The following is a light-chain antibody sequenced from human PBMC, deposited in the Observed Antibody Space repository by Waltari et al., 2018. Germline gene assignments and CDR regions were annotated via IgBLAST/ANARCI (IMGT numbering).Light chain of an antibody. V-gene: IGLV4-69*01. Sequence: QLVLTQSPSAAASLGAPVTLTRTPSRGHSSNVRACHQQQPEKGPRYLMKVNSDGSHSKGDEIPDRFSGSSSGAERYLTISSVQSEDEADYYCQTGGHGTWVFGGGTKLTVL. CDR1: RGHSSNV. CDR2: VNSDGSH. CDR3: QTGGHGTWV. J-gene: IGLJ3*02.